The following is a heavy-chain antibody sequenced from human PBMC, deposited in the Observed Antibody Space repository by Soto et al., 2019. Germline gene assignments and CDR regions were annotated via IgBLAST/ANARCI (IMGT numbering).Heavy chain of an antibody. D-gene: IGHD2-15*01. Sequence: SETLSLTCTVSGGSISSGNYYWSWIRQPPGKGLEWIGYIYYSGSTYYNSSLESRVTISVDTSKNQFSLKLSSVTAADTAVYYCAREGDAGGNCGFYAFDSWAKGRMVT. V-gene: IGHV4-30-4*01. CDR1: GGSISSGNYY. J-gene: IGHJ3*02. CDR2: IYYSGST. CDR3: AREGDAGGNCGFYAFDS.